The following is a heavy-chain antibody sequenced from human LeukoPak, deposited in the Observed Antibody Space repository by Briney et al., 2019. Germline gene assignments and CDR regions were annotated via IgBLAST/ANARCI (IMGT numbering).Heavy chain of an antibody. D-gene: IGHD6-13*01. J-gene: IGHJ4*02. CDR2: ISSSSGCI. CDR1: GFTFSSYS. Sequence: PGGSLRLSCAASGFTFSSYSMHWVRQAPGKGLEWVSSISSSSGCIYYADSVKGRFTISRDNAKNSLYLQMNSLRTENTAVYYCAREGAAAGNQERVFDYWGQGTLVTVSS. CDR3: AREGAAAGNQERVFDY. V-gene: IGHV3-21*01.